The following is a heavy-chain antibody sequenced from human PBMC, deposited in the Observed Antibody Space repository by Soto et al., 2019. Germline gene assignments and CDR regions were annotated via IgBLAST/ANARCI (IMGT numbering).Heavy chain of an antibody. Sequence: GGSLRLSCAASGFTFSSYWMSWVRQAPGKGLEWVANIKQDGSEKYYVDSVKGRFTISRDNAKDSLYLQMNSLRAEDTAVYYCARDYCSNYYYYYGMDVWGQGTTVTVSS. V-gene: IGHV3-7*03. J-gene: IGHJ6*02. CDR2: IKQDGSEK. D-gene: IGHD2-21*01. CDR3: ARDYCSNYYYYYGMDV. CDR1: GFTFSSYW.